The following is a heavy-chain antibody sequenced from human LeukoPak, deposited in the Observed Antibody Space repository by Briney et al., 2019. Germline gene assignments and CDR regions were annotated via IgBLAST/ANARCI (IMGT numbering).Heavy chain of an antibody. CDR1: GFTFSSYG. CDR3: ARGHSSSSILFSYYGMDV. D-gene: IGHD6-6*01. CDR2: ISYDGSNK. Sequence: GGSLRLSCAASGFTFSSYGMHWVRQAPGKGLEWVAVISYDGSNKYYADSVKGRFTISRDNSKNTLYLQMNSLRAEDTAVYYCARGHSSSSILFSYYGMDVWGQGTTVTVSS. V-gene: IGHV3-30*03. J-gene: IGHJ6*02.